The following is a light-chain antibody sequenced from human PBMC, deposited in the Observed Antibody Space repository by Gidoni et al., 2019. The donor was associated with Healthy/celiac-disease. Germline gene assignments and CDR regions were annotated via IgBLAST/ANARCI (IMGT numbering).Light chain of an antibody. CDR1: QSLLHSNGYNY. J-gene: IGKJ1*01. CDR3: MQALQTPPT. CDR2: LGS. Sequence: DIVMTQSQLSLPVTPGEPASISCRSSQSLLHSNGYNYLDWYLQKPGPSPQLLIYLGSNRASGVPDRFSGSGSGTDFTLKISRVEAEDVGVYYCMQALQTPPTFGQGTKVEIK. V-gene: IGKV2-28*01.